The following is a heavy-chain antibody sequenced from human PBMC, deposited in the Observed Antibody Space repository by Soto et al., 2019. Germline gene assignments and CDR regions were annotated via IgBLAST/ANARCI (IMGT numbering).Heavy chain of an antibody. J-gene: IGHJ4*02. CDR3: ARVSNDYGGNGAFDY. D-gene: IGHD4-17*01. V-gene: IGHV4-59*01. CDR2: IYYTGRA. Sequence: QVQLQESGPGLVNPSETLSLTCTVSGGSISDYYRIWIRQPPGKGLEWIGYIYYTGRASYNPSLKSRVSISVDTSKNQFSLNMNSVTAADTAVYYCARVSNDYGGNGAFDYWGQGTLVSVSS. CDR1: GGSISDYY.